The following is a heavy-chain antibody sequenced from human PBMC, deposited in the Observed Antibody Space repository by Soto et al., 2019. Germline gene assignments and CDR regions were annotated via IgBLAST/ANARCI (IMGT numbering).Heavy chain of an antibody. D-gene: IGHD6-13*01. Sequence: EVQLVESGGGLIQPGGSLRLSCAASGFSVSGNYMTWVRQAPGKGLEWVSVIYSGGSTYYADSVKGRFTISRDNSKNTLYLQMNSLRAEDTAEYYCARVPAAGSFYYYGMDVWGQGTTVTVSS. CDR3: ARVPAAGSFYYYGMDV. J-gene: IGHJ6*02. V-gene: IGHV3-53*01. CDR2: IYSGGST. CDR1: GFSVSGNY.